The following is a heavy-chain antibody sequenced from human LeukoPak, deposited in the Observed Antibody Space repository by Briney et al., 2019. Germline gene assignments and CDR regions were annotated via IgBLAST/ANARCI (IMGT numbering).Heavy chain of an antibody. Sequence: PGGSMRLSCAASGFTLSSYAMSWVRQAPGKGLEWVSAISGSGGTTYYADSVRDRFIISRDNSKNTLYLQMNSLRAEDTAVYYCASASCSGSSCYSGYFDYWGQGTLVTVSS. J-gene: IGHJ4*02. CDR2: ISGSGGTT. CDR1: GFTLSSYA. CDR3: ASASCSGSSCYSGYFDY. V-gene: IGHV3-23*01. D-gene: IGHD2-15*01.